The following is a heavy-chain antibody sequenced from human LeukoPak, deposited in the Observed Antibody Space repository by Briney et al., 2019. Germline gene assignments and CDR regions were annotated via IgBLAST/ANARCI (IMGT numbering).Heavy chain of an antibody. CDR2: INHSGST. D-gene: IGHD1-26*01. V-gene: IGHV4-34*01. J-gene: IGHJ4*02. Sequence: SETLSLTCAVYGGSFSGYYWSWIRQPPGKGLEWIGEINHSGSTNYNPSLKSRVTISVDASKNQFSLKLSSVTAADTAVYYCARDRGSGSYNYWGQGTLVTVSS. CDR1: GGSFSGYY. CDR3: ARDRGSGSYNY.